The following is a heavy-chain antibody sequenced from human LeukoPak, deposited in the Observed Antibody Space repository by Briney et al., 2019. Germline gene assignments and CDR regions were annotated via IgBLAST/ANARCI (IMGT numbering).Heavy chain of an antibody. J-gene: IGHJ4*02. Sequence: GGSLRLSCVASGFTFSDYAMTWFRRAPGTGLECVSGISERGDMMDYADSVKGRFTISRDNSKNTLYLQMHSLKVEDTAIYFCAKDLGSRGLGTTLINWGQGTLVTVSS. D-gene: IGHD1/OR15-1a*01. CDR1: GFTFSDYA. V-gene: IGHV3-23*01. CDR3: AKDLGSRGLGTTLIN. CDR2: ISERGDMM.